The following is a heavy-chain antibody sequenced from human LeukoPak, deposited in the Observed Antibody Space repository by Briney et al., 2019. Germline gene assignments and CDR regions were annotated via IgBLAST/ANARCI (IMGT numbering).Heavy chain of an antibody. CDR1: GGSISSYY. J-gene: IGHJ5*02. D-gene: IGHD2-2*01. CDR2: IYYSGST. Sequence: PSETLSLTCTVSGGSISSYYWSWIRQPPGKGLEWIGYIYYSGSTNYNPSLKSRVTMSIDTSRNQFSLKLSSVTAADTAVYYCARWSGYALAWGQGALVTVSS. V-gene: IGHV4-59*01. CDR3: ARWSGYALA.